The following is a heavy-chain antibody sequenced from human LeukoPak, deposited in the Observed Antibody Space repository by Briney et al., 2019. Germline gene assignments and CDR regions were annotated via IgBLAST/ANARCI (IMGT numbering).Heavy chain of an antibody. Sequence: ASVKVSCKASGYTFTGYYMHWVRQAPGQGLEWMGWINPNSGGTNYAQKLQGRVTMTTDTSTSTAYMELRSLRSDDTAVYYCARDFPFRPGYGDYWGQGTLVTVSS. J-gene: IGHJ4*02. D-gene: IGHD6-13*01. CDR3: ARDFPFRPGYGDY. CDR1: GYTFTGYY. CDR2: INPNSGGT. V-gene: IGHV1-2*02.